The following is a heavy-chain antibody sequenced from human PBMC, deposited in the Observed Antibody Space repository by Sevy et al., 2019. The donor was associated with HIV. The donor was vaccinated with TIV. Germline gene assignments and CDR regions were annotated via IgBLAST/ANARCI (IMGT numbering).Heavy chain of an antibody. CDR3: ASAGDFWSGYYADYYYYYGMDV. V-gene: IGHV1-69*13. Sequence: ASVKVSCKASGGTFSSYAISWVRQAPGQGLEWMGGIIPIFGTANYAQKFQGRVTITADESTSTAYMELSSLRPEDTAVYYCASAGDFWSGYYADYYYYYGMDVWGQGTTVTVSS. CDR2: IIPIFGTA. D-gene: IGHD3-3*01. CDR1: GGTFSSYA. J-gene: IGHJ6*02.